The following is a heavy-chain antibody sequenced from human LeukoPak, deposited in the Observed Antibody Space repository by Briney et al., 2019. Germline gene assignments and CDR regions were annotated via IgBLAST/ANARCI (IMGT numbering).Heavy chain of an antibody. Sequence: PGGSLRLSCAASGFTFSSYWMSWVRQAPGKGLEWVANIKQDGSEKYYVDSVKGRFTISRDNSKNTLYLQMNSLRAEDTAVYYCAKGIAVAGTGFDYWGQGTLVTVSS. D-gene: IGHD6-19*01. J-gene: IGHJ4*02. V-gene: IGHV3-7*03. CDR3: AKGIAVAGTGFDY. CDR1: GFTFSSYW. CDR2: IKQDGSEK.